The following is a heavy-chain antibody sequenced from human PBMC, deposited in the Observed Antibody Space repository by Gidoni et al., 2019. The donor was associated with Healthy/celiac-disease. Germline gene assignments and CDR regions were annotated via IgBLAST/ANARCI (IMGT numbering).Heavy chain of an antibody. Sequence: QVQLQESGPGLVKPSETLSLTCAVSGYSISSGYYWGWIRQPPGKGLEWIGIIYHSGSTYYNPSLKSRVTISVDTSKNQFSLKLSSVTAADTAVYYCARDPRRDGYNKVFPDYWGQGTLVTVSS. J-gene: IGHJ4*02. D-gene: IGHD5-12*01. CDR3: ARDPRRDGYNKVFPDY. CDR2: IYHSGST. V-gene: IGHV4-38-2*02. CDR1: GYSISSGYY.